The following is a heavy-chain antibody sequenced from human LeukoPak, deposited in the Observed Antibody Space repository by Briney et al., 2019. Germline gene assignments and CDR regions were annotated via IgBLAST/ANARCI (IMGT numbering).Heavy chain of an antibody. CDR1: GFTFSGHW. Sequence: GGSQRLSCAASGFTFSGHWMSWVRQAPGKGLEWVANINQGGSDKYYVDSVKGRFTISRDNANNLLYLQMNSLRGEDTAVYYCTRDRSRAEDDWGQGTLVTVSS. D-gene: IGHD1-14*01. J-gene: IGHJ4*02. CDR2: INQGGSDK. V-gene: IGHV3-7*01. CDR3: TRDRSRAEDD.